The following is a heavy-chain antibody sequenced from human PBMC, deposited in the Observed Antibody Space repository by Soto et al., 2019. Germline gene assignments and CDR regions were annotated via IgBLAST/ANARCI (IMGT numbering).Heavy chain of an antibody. CDR3: ARVRYGDYFDY. D-gene: IGHD4-17*01. CDR2: IYHSGST. J-gene: IGHJ4*02. V-gene: IGHV4-30-2*01. Sequence: PSETLSLTCAVSGGSISSGGYSWSWIRQPPGKGLEWIGYIYHSGSTYYNPSLKSRVTISVDRSKNQFSLKLSSVTAADTAVYYCARVRYGDYFDYWGQGTLVTVPQ. CDR1: GGSISSGGYS.